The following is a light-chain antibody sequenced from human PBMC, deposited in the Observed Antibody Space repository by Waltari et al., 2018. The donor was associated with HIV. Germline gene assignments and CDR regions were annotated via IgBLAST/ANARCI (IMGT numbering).Light chain of an antibody. CDR3: QSYDSSLSGSDV. Sequence: QSVLTQPPSVSGAPGQRVTISCTGSSSNIGAGYDVNWSQQLPGTAPKLLIYKNNNRPSGVPDRFSGSKSGTSASLAITGLQAEDEADYYCQSYDSSLSGSDVFGTGTKVTVL. CDR1: SSNIGAGYD. CDR2: KNN. J-gene: IGLJ1*01. V-gene: IGLV1-40*01.